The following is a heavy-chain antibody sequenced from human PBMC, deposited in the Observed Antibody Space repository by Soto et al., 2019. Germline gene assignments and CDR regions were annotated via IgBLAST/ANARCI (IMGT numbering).Heavy chain of an antibody. CDR1: GFSLSSDW. D-gene: IGHD2-2*01. Sequence: QVQLVQSGAEIKKPGASVKVSCKASGFSLSSDWINWVRQAPGQGLEWVGWMSPYNDNANYAHNRQDRVTLTTNTYTGTAYTELRSLRSDDTAIYYCTRSEVPAAMGGWFDTWGQGTLVTVSS. CDR3: TRSEVPAAMGGWFDT. V-gene: IGHV1-18*01. CDR2: MSPYNDNA. J-gene: IGHJ5*02.